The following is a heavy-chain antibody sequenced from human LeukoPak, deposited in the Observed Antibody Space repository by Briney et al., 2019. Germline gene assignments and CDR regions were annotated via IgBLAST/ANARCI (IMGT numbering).Heavy chain of an antibody. CDR2: ISSSGSTI. CDR3: ARGSVADTYYYYMDV. J-gene: IGHJ6*03. CDR1: GFTFSSYE. D-gene: IGHD6-19*01. V-gene: IGHV3-48*03. Sequence: GGSLRLSCAASGFTFSSYEMNWVRQAPGKGLEWVSYISSSGSTIYNADSVKGRFTISRDNAKNSLYLQMNSLRAEDTAVYYCARGSVADTYYYYMDVWGKGTTVTVSS.